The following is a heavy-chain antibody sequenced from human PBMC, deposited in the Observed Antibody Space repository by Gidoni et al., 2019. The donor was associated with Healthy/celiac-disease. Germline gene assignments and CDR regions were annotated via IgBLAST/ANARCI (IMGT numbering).Heavy chain of an antibody. V-gene: IGHV3-49*03. CDR1: GFTFGDYA. D-gene: IGHD2-2*01. CDR2: IRSKAYGGTT. CDR3: TREPVPAAGGFDY. Sequence: EVQLVESGGGLVQPGRYLRLSCTASGFTFGDYAMSWFRQAPGKGLEWVGFIRSKAYGGTTEYAASVKGRFTISRDDSKSIAYLQMNSLKTEDTAVYYCTREPVPAAGGFDYWGQGTLVTVSS. J-gene: IGHJ4*02.